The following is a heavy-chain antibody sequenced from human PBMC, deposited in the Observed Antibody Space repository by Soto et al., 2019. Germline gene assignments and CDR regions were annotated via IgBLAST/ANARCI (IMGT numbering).Heavy chain of an antibody. V-gene: IGHV1-69*01. CDR3: ARRIDFSTFDY. Sequence: QVQLVQSGAEVKKPGSSVKVSCKASGVTFSNSAINWVRQAPGQGLEWMGGIIPTFGPATYAQKFQGRVTITADESTSTVYMKVNSVRSEDTAVYYCARRIDFSTFDYWGQGTLVTVSS. CDR1: GVTFSNSA. CDR2: IIPTFGPA. D-gene: IGHD3-9*01. J-gene: IGHJ4*02.